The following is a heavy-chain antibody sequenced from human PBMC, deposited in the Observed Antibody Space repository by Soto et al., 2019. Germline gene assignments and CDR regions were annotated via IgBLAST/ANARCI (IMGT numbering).Heavy chain of an antibody. CDR1: GFTFSNYA. D-gene: IGHD3-22*01. CDR2: ISYDGSNK. Sequence: GGSLRLSCAASGFTFSNYAMHWVRQAPGKGLEWVAVISYDGSNKYYADSVKGRFTISRDNSKNTLYLQMNSLRAEDTAVYFCARTYYDGRGYYPSFDYWGQGALVTVSS. V-gene: IGHV3-30-3*01. CDR3: ARTYYDGRGYYPSFDY. J-gene: IGHJ4*02.